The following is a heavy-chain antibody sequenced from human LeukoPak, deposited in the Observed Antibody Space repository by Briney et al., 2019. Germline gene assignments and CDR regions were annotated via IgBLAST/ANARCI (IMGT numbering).Heavy chain of an antibody. CDR2: ISSSGGTI. Sequence: PGGSLRLSCAASGFTFSSYETNWVRQAPGKGLEWVSYISSSGGTIYYADSVKGRFTISRDNAKNSLYLQMNSLRAEDTAVYYCAALYGGKDYWGQGTLVTVSS. V-gene: IGHV3-48*03. D-gene: IGHD4-23*01. CDR3: AALYGGKDY. CDR1: GFTFSSYE. J-gene: IGHJ4*02.